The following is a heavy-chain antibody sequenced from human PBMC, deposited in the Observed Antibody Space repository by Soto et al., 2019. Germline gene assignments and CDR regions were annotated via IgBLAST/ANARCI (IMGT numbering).Heavy chain of an antibody. J-gene: IGHJ4*02. D-gene: IGHD3-10*02. CDR2: XNPXSGGX. V-gene: IGHV1-2*02. Sequence: ASLKVSCKTSGYTFIAYYIQFVRQAPGHWLGWXGWXNPXSGGXNXXXXXXGRVTMTRDTSITTAYVELRSLRSDDKAVYYCERGLEIPMFSATGYWGQGTAV. CDR1: GYTFIAYY. CDR3: ERGLEIPMFSATGY.